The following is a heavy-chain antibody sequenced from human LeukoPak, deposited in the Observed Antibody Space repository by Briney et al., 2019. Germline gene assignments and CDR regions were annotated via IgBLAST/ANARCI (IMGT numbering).Heavy chain of an antibody. CDR1: GGSFSGYY. D-gene: IGHD3-10*01. Sequence: SETLSLTCAVYGGSFSGYYWSWIRQPSGKGLEWLGEINHSGSTNYNPSLKSRVTISVDTSKNQFSLKLSSVTAADTAVYYCARGRNRITMVRGVIIPYYFDYWGQGTLVTVSS. J-gene: IGHJ4*02. CDR3: ARGRNRITMVRGVIIPYYFDY. CDR2: INHSGST. V-gene: IGHV4-34*01.